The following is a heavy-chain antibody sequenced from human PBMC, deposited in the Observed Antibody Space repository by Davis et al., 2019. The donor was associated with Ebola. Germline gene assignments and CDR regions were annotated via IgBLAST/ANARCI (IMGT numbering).Heavy chain of an antibody. D-gene: IGHD6-6*01. CDR2: IYYSGST. J-gene: IGHJ6*02. Sequence: MPSETLSLTCTVSGGSISSSSYYWGWIRQPPGKGLEWIGSIYYSGSTYYNPSLKSRVTISVDTSKNQFSLKLSSVTAADTAVYYCARGRDSSSFYYGMDVWGQGTTVTVSS. V-gene: IGHV4-39*07. CDR3: ARGRDSSSFYYGMDV. CDR1: GGSISSSSYY.